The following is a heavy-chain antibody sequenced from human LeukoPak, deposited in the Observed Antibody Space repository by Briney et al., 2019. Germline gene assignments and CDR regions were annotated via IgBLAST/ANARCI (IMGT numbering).Heavy chain of an antibody. CDR3: ARQPLYDTSGYGQFDY. V-gene: IGHV4-34*01. J-gene: IGHJ4*02. CDR1: GSTFSSYS. Sequence: PGGSLRLSCAASGSTFSSYSMNWVRQPPGKGLEWIGEIYHNGNTNYNPSLKSRVTISVDTSKNQFSLRLSSVTAADTALYYCARQPLYDTSGYGQFDYWGQGTLVTVSS. CDR2: IYHNGNT. D-gene: IGHD3-22*01.